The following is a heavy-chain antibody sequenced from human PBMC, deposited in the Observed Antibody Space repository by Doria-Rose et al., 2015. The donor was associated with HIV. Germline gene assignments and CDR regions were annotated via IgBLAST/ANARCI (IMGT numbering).Heavy chain of an antibody. Sequence: VQLVESGGGLVQPGGSLRLSCAASGFTINSYWMTWVRQAPGKGLEWVANIKKDGSEKSYMGSVKGRFTISRDNAKNSVFLQMNSLRAEDTAVYYCVRDADTSIYDAFDIWGQGTMVTVSS. CDR2: IKKDGSEK. D-gene: IGHD2-2*01. CDR3: VRDADTSIYDAFDI. J-gene: IGHJ3*02. V-gene: IGHV3-7*01. CDR1: GFTINSYW.